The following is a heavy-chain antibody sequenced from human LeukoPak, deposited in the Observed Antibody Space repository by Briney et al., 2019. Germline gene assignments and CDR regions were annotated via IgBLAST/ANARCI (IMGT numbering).Heavy chain of an antibody. V-gene: IGHV4-61*02. D-gene: IGHD3-10*01. J-gene: IGHJ4*02. Sequence: PSETLSLTCIVSGGSISRGSYYWSWIRQPAGKGLEWMGRIYNSGSTNYNPSLKSRVTISTDMSKNQISLKLSSVTAADTAVYARQTFGALYFDSWGQGTLVIVSS. CDR2: IYNSGST. CDR1: GGSISRGSYY. CDR3: QTFGALYFDS.